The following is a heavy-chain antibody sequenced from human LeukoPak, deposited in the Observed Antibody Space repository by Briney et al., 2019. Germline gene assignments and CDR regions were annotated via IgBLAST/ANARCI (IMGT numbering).Heavy chain of an antibody. V-gene: IGHV1-69*01. Sequence: GASVKVSCKASGGTFSSYAISWVRQAPGQGLEWMGGIIPIFGTANYAQKFQGRVTITADESTSTAYMELSSLRSEDTAVYYCARDKSDTAMVYNWLDPWGQGTLVTVSS. J-gene: IGHJ5*02. CDR2: IIPIFGTA. CDR1: GGTFSSYA. CDR3: ARDKSDTAMVYNWLDP. D-gene: IGHD5-18*01.